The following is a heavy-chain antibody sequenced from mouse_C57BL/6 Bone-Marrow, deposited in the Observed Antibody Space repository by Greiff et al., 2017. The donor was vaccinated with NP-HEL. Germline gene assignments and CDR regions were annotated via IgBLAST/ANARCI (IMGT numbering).Heavy chain of an antibody. CDR2: IRSKSNNYAT. CDR3: VRQPVDYAMDY. Sequence: EVQGVESGGGLVQPKGSLKLSCAASGFSFNTYAMNWVRQAPGKGLEWVARIRSKSNNYATYYADSVKDRFTISRDDSESMLYLQMNNLKTEDTAMYYCVRQPVDYAMDYWGQGTSVTVSS. D-gene: IGHD1-1*01. V-gene: IGHV10-1*01. CDR1: GFSFNTYA. J-gene: IGHJ4*01.